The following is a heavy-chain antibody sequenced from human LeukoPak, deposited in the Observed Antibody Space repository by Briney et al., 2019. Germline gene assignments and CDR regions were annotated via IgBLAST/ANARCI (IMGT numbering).Heavy chain of an antibody. D-gene: IGHD3-10*01. CDR1: GYTFTNYD. J-gene: IGHJ4*02. V-gene: IGHV1-8*01. Sequence: GASVKVSCKASGYTFTNYDINWVRQATGQGLEWMGWMNPNSGNTGYAQKFQGRVTMTWNTSISTAYMELSSLRSEDTALYFCATAPPHYYDSGSYYVYWGQGTLVTVSS. CDR2: MNPNSGNT. CDR3: ATAPPHYYDSGSYYVY.